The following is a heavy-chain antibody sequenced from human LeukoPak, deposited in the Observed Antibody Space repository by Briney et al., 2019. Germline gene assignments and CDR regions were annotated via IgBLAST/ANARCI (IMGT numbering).Heavy chain of an antibody. V-gene: IGHV3-30*02. J-gene: IGHJ4*02. CDR3: AKSTMVRGVGSLDY. CDR1: GFTFSSYG. CDR2: IRYDGSNK. Sequence: GGSLRLSCAASGFTFSSYGMHWLRQAPGKALEWVAFIRYDGSNKYYADSVKGRFTISRDNSKNTLYLQMNSLRAEDTAVYYCAKSTMVRGVGSLDYWGQGTLVTVCS. D-gene: IGHD3-10*01.